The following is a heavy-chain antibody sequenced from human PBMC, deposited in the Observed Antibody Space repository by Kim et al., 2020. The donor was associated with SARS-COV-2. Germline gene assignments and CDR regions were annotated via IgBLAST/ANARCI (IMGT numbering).Heavy chain of an antibody. V-gene: IGHV1-18*01. CDR1: GYTFTSYG. D-gene: IGHD6-19*01. CDR2: ISAYNGNT. CDR3: ARPHLDSSGFWWAFDI. Sequence: ASVKVSCKASGYTFTSYGISWVRQAPGQGLEWMGWISAYNGNTNYAQKLQGRVTMTTDTSTSTAYMELRSLRSDDTAVYYCARPHLDSSGFWWAFDIWPRDNGHRLF. J-gene: IGHJ3*02.